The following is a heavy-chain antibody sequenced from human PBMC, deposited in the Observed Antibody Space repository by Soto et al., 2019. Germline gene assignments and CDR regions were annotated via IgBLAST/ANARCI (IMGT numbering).Heavy chain of an antibody. CDR2: IFTGTP. Sequence: TGGSLRLSCAGSEFTVSSDYMSWVRQAPGTGLECVSLIFTGTPYYADSVRGRFTISRDDSKNTLYLQMDSLRVEDTAVYYCARGHTIIRDLDYWGQGALVTVSS. D-gene: IGHD3-22*01. J-gene: IGHJ4*02. CDR1: EFTVSSDY. CDR3: ARGHTIIRDLDY. V-gene: IGHV3-66*01.